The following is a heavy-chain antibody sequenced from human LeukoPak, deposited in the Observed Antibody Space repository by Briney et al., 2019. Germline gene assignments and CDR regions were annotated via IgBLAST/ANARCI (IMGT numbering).Heavy chain of an antibody. D-gene: IGHD2-8*01. Sequence: GGSLRLSCAASGFTFSNAWMTWVRQAPGKGLEWVSTISGTGASTYYADSVKGRFTISRDNSRDTLFLQMSSLRAEDTAVYYCAKVSRTYFQEWGQGARVTVS. CDR1: GFTFSNAW. V-gene: IGHV3-23*01. CDR2: ISGTGAST. J-gene: IGHJ1*01. CDR3: AKVSRTYFQE.